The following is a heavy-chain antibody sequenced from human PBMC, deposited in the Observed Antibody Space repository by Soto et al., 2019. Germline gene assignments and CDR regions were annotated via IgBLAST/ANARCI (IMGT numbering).Heavy chain of an antibody. J-gene: IGHJ4*02. CDR1: GGSFSGYY. V-gene: IGHV4-34*01. Sequence: SETLSLTCPVYGGSFSGYYWSWIRQPPGKGLEWIGEINHSGSTNYNPSLKSRVTISVDTSKNQFSLKLSYVTAAETAVYYCARGRKRGYRHGYDYWGQGTLGTGSA. CDR2: INHSGST. CDR3: ARGRKRGYRHGYDY. D-gene: IGHD5-18*01.